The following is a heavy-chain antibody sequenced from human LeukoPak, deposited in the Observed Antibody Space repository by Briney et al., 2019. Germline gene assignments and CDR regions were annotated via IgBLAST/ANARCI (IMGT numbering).Heavy chain of an antibody. V-gene: IGHV3-7*05. J-gene: IGHJ4*02. Sequence: GGSLRLSCAASGFTFSSYWFNWVRQAPGKGLEWVANIKQDGSEKYYVDSVKGRFIISRDNAKNSLYLQMNSLRVEDTAVYYCPRSGAMDWGQGTLVTVSS. CDR1: GFTFSSYW. CDR2: IKQDGSEK. CDR3: PRSGAMD. D-gene: IGHD5-18*01.